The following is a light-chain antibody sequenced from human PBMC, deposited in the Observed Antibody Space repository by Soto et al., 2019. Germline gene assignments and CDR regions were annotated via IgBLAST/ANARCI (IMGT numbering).Light chain of an antibody. CDR3: QQYGSSLIT. Sequence: EIGLTQSPGTLSLSPGERATLSCRASQSVSSSYLAWYQQKPGQAPRLFIYGASSRATGIPDRFSGSGSGTDFTLTISRLEPEDFAVYYCQQYGSSLITFGQGTRLEIK. CDR2: GAS. CDR1: QSVSSSY. V-gene: IGKV3-20*01. J-gene: IGKJ5*01.